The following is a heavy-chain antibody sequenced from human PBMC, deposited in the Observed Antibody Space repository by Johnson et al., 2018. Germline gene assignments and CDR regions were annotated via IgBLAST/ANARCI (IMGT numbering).Heavy chain of an antibody. CDR2: ISGSGGST. V-gene: IGHV3-23*04. Sequence: VQLVESGGGLVQPRGSLRLSCAASGFTFSSYAMSWVRQAPGKGLEWVSAISGSGGSTYYADSVKGLFTISRDNSKNTLYLQMNSLRAEDTAVYYCAKDQGIVVVVAALPPGWFQHWVQGTLVTVSS. D-gene: IGHD2-15*01. J-gene: IGHJ1*01. CDR1: GFTFSSYA. CDR3: AKDQGIVVVVAALPPGWFQH.